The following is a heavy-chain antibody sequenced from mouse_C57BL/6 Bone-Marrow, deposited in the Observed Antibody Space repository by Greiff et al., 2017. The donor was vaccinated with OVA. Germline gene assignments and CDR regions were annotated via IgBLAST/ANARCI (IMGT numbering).Heavy chain of an antibody. CDR3: AIQHRLPTYYAMDF. Sequence: VKLQQPGAELVKPGASVKVSCKASGYTFTSYWMHWVKQRPGRGLEWIGRIHPTGSDTNYNQKFKGKATLTVDKPSSTAYMQLSSLTSEDSAVYDCAIQHRLPTYYAMDFWGKGTSVTVSS. D-gene: IGHD3-2*02. V-gene: IGHV1-74*01. CDR2: IHPTGSDT. CDR1: GYTFTSYW. J-gene: IGHJ4*01.